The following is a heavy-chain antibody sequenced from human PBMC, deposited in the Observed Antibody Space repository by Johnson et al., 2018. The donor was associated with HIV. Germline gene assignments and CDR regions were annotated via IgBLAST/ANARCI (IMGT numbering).Heavy chain of an antibody. CDR2: IWYDGSNK. Sequence: QVQLVESGGGVVQPGRSLRLSCAASGFTFSSYGIHWVRQAPGKGLEWVAVIWYDGSNKYYADSVKGRFTISRDNAKNSLYLQINSLRAEDTALYYCARPVSIGWELEDDAFDIWGQGTMVTVSS. J-gene: IGHJ3*02. D-gene: IGHD3-10*01. CDR1: GFTFSSYG. CDR3: ARPVSIGWELEDDAFDI. V-gene: IGHV3-33*01.